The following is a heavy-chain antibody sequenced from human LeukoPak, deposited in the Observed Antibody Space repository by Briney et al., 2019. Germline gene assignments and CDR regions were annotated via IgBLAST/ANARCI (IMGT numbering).Heavy chain of an antibody. Sequence: AGGSLRLSCAASGFTFSSYAMSWVRQAPGKGLEWIGSIYHSGSTYYNPSLKSRVTISVDTSKNQFSLKLSSVTAADTAVYYCARSGDTATYYFDYWGQGTLVTVSS. D-gene: IGHD5-18*01. CDR3: ARSGDTATYYFDY. CDR2: IYHSGST. V-gene: IGHV4-38-2*01. CDR1: GFTFSSYA. J-gene: IGHJ4*02.